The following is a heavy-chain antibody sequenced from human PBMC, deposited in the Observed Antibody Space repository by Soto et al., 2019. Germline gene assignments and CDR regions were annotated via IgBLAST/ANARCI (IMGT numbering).Heavy chain of an antibody. CDR1: VDSISSRRYY. V-gene: IGHV4-39*01. J-gene: IGHJ4*02. CDR2: IYYRGIT. CDR3: ARHLHPTTGYCPSTSCYHFDY. D-gene: IGHD2-2*01. Sequence: SETLSVTCTLSVDSISSRRYYWGWVRQPPGKGLEWIASIYYRGITYYSPSLKSRVTICVDASKNQFSLKLSSVTAADTAVYYCARHLHPTTGYCPSTSCYHFDYWGQGTLVTVS.